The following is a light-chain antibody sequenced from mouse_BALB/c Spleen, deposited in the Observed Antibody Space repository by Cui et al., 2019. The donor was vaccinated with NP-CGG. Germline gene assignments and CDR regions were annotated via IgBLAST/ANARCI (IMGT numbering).Light chain of an antibody. CDR2: GTN. J-gene: IGLJ1*01. CDR1: TGAVTTSNY. V-gene: IGLV1*01. Sequence: QAVVTQESALNTSPVETVTLTCRSSTGAVTTSNYANWVQEKPDHLFTGLIGGTNNRAPGVPARFSGSLIGDKAALTITGAQTKDEAIYFCTLWYSNHWVFGGGTKLTVL. CDR3: TLWYSNHWV.